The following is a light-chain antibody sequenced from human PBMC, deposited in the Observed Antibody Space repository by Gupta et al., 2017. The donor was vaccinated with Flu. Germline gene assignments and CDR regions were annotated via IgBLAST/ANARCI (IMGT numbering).Light chain of an antibody. CDR1: SGSVSSANY. Sequence: QTVVTQEPSVSVPPGGTVTLTCGLASGSVSSANYRSWYQQTPGQSPRTLIYSTNIRASGVPDRFSGSTLGNKIALTITGAKAEDDADYYCLLHLGGGISLFGGGTKLTVL. J-gene: IGLJ2*01. V-gene: IGLV8-61*01. CDR2: STN. CDR3: LLHLGGGISL.